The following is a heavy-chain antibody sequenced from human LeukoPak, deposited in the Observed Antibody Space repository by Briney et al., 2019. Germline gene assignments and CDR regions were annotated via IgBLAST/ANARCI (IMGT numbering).Heavy chain of an antibody. CDR2: IYYSGST. J-gene: IGHJ6*02. V-gene: IGHV4-59*01. CDR1: GGSISSYY. CDR3: ARHDLGVGLGHYYYYTMDV. D-gene: IGHD3-10*01. Sequence: PSETLSLTCTVSGGSISSYYWSWIRQPPGKGLEWIGYIYYSGSTNYNPSLKSRVTISVDTSKNQFSLKLSSVTAADTAVYYCARHDLGVGLGHYYYYTMDVWGQGTTVTVSS.